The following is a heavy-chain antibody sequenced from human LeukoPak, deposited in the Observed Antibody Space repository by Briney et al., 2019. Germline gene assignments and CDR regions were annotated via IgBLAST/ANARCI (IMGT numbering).Heavy chain of an antibody. D-gene: IGHD5-24*01. CDR2: ISGSGGST. Sequence: GGSLRLSCAASGFSFSIYSMNWVRQAPGKGLEWVSAISGSGGSTYYADSVKGRFTISRDSSKNTLYLQMNSLRAEDTAVYYCAKLSRDGYNIDYWGQGTLVTVSS. V-gene: IGHV3-23*01. CDR1: GFSFSIYS. J-gene: IGHJ4*02. CDR3: AKLSRDGYNIDY.